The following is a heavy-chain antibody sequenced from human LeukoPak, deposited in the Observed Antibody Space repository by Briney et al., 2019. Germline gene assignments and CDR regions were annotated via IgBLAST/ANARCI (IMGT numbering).Heavy chain of an antibody. J-gene: IGHJ4*02. Sequence: GGSLRLSCAASGFTFSSYWMSWVRQAPGKGLEWVANIKQDGSEKYYVDSVKGRFTISRDNAKNSLYLQMNSLRAGDTAVYYCAGVKWRSGESSLYYFDYWGQGTLVTVS. V-gene: IGHV3-7*01. CDR3: AGVKWRSGESSLYYFDY. CDR2: IKQDGSEK. D-gene: IGHD3-16*01. CDR1: GFTFSSYW.